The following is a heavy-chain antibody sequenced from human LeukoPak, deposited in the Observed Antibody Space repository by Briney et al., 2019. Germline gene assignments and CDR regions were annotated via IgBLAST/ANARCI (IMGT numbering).Heavy chain of an antibody. V-gene: IGHV4-59*01. CDR3: ARRLAVTGRYYFDY. Sequence: SETLSLTCTVSGGSISTYYWTWIQQPPGKGLEWIGYIYYSGTTNYNPSLKSRVTISVDTSKNQFSLRLNSVTAADTAVYYCARRLAVTGRYYFDYWGQGTLVTVSS. CDR1: GGSISTYY. CDR2: IYYSGTT. J-gene: IGHJ4*02. D-gene: IGHD6-13*01.